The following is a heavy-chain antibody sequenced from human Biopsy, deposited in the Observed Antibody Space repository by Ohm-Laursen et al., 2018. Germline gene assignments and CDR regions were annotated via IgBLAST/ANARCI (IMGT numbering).Heavy chain of an antibody. CDR2: ISWDSGRI. CDR1: GLTVNDHA. J-gene: IGHJ6*02. CDR3: TKDLIPAGTDV. V-gene: IGHV3-9*01. Sequence: SLRLSCTASGLTVNDHAMHWVRQPPGKGLEWVSGISWDSGRIGYADSVKGRFTVSRDNAKKSLYLEMNSLRPEDTALYYCTKDLIPAGTDVWGQGTTVTVSS.